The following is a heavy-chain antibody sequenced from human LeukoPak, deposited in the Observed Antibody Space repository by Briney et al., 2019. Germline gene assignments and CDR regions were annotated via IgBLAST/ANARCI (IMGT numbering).Heavy chain of an antibody. CDR3: ATFVGTVSAGDTVPGGLLV. V-gene: IGHV3-11*04. CDR1: GFTFSDYY. Sequence: GCLRLSPAASGFTFSDYYMTCIPQAPRKGLEWVSYISSSGASTYYADSVKGRFTISRDSAKNSLFLHMNSLRAEDTAVYYCATFVGTVSAGDTVPGGLLVWGKGTTVSVSS. J-gene: IGHJ6*04. CDR2: ISSSGAST. D-gene: IGHD2-21*01.